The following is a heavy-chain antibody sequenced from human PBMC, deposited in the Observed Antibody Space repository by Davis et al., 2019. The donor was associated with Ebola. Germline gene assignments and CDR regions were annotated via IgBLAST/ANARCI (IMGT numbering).Heavy chain of an antibody. D-gene: IGHD3-9*01. CDR2: ISVYNENT. V-gene: IGHV1-18*01. CDR3: VRGSQMAATSGFFKH. Sequence: ASVKVSCKASGYTFSSYGIHWVRQVPGQGPEWMGWISVYNENTNYAQKFLGRVFMTTDTTTTTAYMELKSLTFDDTAVYYCVRGSQMAATSGFFKHWGQGTLVTVSS. CDR1: GYTFSSYG. J-gene: IGHJ4*02.